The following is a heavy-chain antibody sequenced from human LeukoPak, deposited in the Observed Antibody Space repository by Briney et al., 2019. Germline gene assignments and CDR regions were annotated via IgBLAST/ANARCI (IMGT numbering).Heavy chain of an antibody. V-gene: IGHV1-2*02. CDR3: ARVGSDSSGWRRFDY. Sequence: ASVKVSCKASGYTFTGYYMHWVRQAPGQGLEWIGWINPNSGGTNSAQKFQGRVTMTRDTSISTAYMELSRLRSDDTAVYYCARVGSDSSGWRRFDYWGQGTQVTVSS. CDR1: GYTFTGYY. J-gene: IGHJ4*02. CDR2: INPNSGGT. D-gene: IGHD6-19*01.